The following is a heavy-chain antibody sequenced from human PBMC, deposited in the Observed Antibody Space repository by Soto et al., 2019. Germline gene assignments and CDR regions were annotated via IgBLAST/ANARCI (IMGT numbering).Heavy chain of an antibody. CDR3: ASIEPITMIAPMDV. D-gene: IGHD3-22*01. CDR2: IYYSGST. J-gene: IGHJ6*02. V-gene: IGHV4-39*01. Sequence: PSETLSLTCTVSGDNSGVYYWTWMRQPPGKGLEWIGSIYYSGSTYYNPSLKSRVTISVDTSKNQFSLKLSSVTAADTVVYYCASIEPITMIAPMDVWGQGTTVTVSS. CDR1: GDNSGVYY.